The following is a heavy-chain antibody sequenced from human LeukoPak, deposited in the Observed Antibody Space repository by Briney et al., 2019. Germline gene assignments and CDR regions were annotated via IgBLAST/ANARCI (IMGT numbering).Heavy chain of an antibody. CDR1: GFTFSNYA. J-gene: IGHJ4*02. D-gene: IGHD1-26*01. V-gene: IGHV3-23*01. CDR2: ITGSGFST. CDR3: AREVVGLAFDY. Sequence: PGGSLRLSCAASGFTFSNYAMTWVRQAPGKGLEWVSTITGSGFSTYYADSVKGRFTSSRDNAKNTLYLQMNSLGVEDTAVYYCAREVVGLAFDYWGQGTLATVSS.